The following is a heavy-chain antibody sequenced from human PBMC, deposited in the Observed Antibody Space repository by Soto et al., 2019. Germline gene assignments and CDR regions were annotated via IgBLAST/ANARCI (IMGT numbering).Heavy chain of an antibody. Sequence: TSETLSLTCTVSGGSISSSSYYWGWIRQPPGKGLEWIGSIYYSGSTYYNPSLKSRVTISVDTSKNQFSLKLSSVTAADTAVYYCARFRGGVIMHFDYWGQGTLVTVSS. CDR1: GGSISSSSYY. J-gene: IGHJ4*02. CDR3: ARFRGGVIMHFDY. V-gene: IGHV4-39*07. D-gene: IGHD3-10*01. CDR2: IYYSGST.